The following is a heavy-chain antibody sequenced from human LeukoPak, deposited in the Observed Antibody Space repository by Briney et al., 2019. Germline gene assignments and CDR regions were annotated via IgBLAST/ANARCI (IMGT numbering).Heavy chain of an antibody. J-gene: IGHJ5*02. V-gene: IGHV4-4*07. CDR3: AREHRDYVGDGYYYGS. D-gene: IGHD5-24*01. CDR2: IYTNGYT. CDR1: GGSITNYY. Sequence: PSETLSLTCSVPGGSITNYYWAWIRQPVGRGLEWIGRIYTNGYTDYNPSLRSRLTMSVDTSKNQFSLKLTSVTAADTAVYFCAREHRDYVGDGYYYGSWGQGTLVTVSS.